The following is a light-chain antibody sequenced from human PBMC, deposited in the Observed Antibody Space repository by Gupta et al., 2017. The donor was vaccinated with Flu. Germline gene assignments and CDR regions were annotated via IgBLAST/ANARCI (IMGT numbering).Light chain of an antibody. CDR3: QQDSTSLST. J-gene: IGKJ2*01. Sequence: GTLLLSPAERATPTVGAGQGGKDSWLSWYQQKPGQTPGLLIYGASIRANGIPDRFSGSGSGTEFTLAISRLEPEDFAVYYCQQDSTSLSTFGQGTKVEIK. CDR2: GAS. CDR1: QGGKDSW. V-gene: IGKV3-20*01.